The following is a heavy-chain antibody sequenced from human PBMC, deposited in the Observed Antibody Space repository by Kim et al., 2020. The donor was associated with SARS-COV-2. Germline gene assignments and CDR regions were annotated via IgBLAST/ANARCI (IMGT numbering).Heavy chain of an antibody. J-gene: IGHJ4*02. D-gene: IGHD3-22*01. V-gene: IGHV3-30*07. Sequence: VKGRFTISRDNSKTTLYLQMNSLRAEDTAVYYCARALRPYYYDSSGYFDYWGQGTLVTVSS. CDR3: ARALRPYYYDSSGYFDY.